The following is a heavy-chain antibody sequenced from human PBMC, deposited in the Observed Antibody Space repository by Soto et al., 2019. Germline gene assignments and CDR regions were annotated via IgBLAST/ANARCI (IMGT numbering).Heavy chain of an antibody. D-gene: IGHD1-20*01. J-gene: IGHJ6*02. CDR1: GFTFSSYA. V-gene: IGHV3-30-3*01. CDR3: ARGLNNWNDRYYYYGMDA. Sequence: GGSLRLSCAASGFTFSSYAMHWVRQAPGKGLEWVAVISYDGSNKYYADSVKGRFTISRDNSKNTLYLQMNSLRAEDTAVYYCARGLNNWNDRYYYYGMDAWGQGTTVTVSS. CDR2: ISYDGSNK.